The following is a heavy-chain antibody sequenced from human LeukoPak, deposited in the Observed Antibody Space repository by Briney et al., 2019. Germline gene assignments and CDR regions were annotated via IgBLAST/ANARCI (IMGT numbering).Heavy chain of an antibody. CDR2: IWYDGSNK. CDR3: ARDRIYHYFDY. D-gene: IGHD5/OR15-5a*01. J-gene: IGHJ4*02. CDR1: GFTFSSYG. Sequence: GGSLRLSCAASGFTFSSYGMHWVRQAPGKGLEWVAVIWYDGSNKYYADSVKGRFTISRDNSKNTLCLQMSSLRAEDTAVYYCARDRIYHYFDYWGQGTLVTVSS. V-gene: IGHV3-33*01.